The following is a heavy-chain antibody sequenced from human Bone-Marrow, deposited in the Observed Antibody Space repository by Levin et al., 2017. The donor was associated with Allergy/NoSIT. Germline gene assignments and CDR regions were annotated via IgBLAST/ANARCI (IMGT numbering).Heavy chain of an antibody. V-gene: IGHV1-46*01. CDR1: GYTFTSYY. Sequence: GESLKISCKASGYTFTSYYMHWVRQAPGQGPEWMGIINPSGGSTSYAQKFQGRVTMTRDTSTSTVYMELSSLRSEDTAVYYCARGRLRFLGWSLGRIWFDPWGQGTLVTVSS. J-gene: IGHJ5*02. D-gene: IGHD3-3*01. CDR2: INPSGGST. CDR3: ARGRLRFLGWSLGRIWFDP.